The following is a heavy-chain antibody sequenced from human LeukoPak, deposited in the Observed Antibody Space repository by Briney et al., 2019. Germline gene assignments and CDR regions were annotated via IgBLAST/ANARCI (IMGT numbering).Heavy chain of an antibody. V-gene: IGHV3-48*03. J-gene: IGHJ6*02. CDR2: ISSSGSTI. CDR1: GFTFSSYE. CDR3: ARDPVVSAYYYYGMDV. Sequence: GGSLRLSCAASGFTFSSYEMNWVRQAPGKGLEWVSYISSSGSTIYYADSVKGRFTISRDNAKNSLYLQMNSLRAEGTAVYYCARDPVVSAYYYYGMDVWGQGTTVTVS. D-gene: IGHD5/OR15-5a*01.